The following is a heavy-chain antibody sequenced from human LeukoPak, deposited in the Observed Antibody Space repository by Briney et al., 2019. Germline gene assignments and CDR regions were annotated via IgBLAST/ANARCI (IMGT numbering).Heavy chain of an antibody. V-gene: IGHV4-38-2*02. CDR3: ARSNFKILSY. J-gene: IGHJ4*02. Sequence: SETLSLTCTVSGYSISSGYYWGWIRQPPGKGLEWIGSIYHSGSTYYNPSLKSRVTISVDTSKNQFSLQLSSLTAADTAVYYCARSNFKILSYWRQGTLVTDSS. CDR2: IYHSGST. CDR1: GYSISSGYY. D-gene: IGHD4-11*01.